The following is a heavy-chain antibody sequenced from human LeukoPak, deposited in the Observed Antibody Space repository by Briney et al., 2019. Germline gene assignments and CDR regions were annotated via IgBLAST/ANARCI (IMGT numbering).Heavy chain of an antibody. D-gene: IGHD5-12*01. V-gene: IGHV1-8*03. CDR2: MNPNSGNT. CDR1: GYTFTSYD. Sequence: GASVKVSRKASGYTFTSYDINWVRQATGQGLEWMGWMNPNSGNTGYAQKFQGRVTITRNTSISTAYMELSSLRSEDTAVYYCARGSRVAPGHYYYYMDVWGKGTTVTVSS. J-gene: IGHJ6*03. CDR3: ARGSRVAPGHYYYYMDV.